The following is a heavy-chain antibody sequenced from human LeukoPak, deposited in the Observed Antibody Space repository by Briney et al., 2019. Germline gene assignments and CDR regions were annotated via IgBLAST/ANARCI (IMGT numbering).Heavy chain of an antibody. V-gene: IGHV3-23*01. CDR1: GFAFSSYV. J-gene: IGHJ4*02. CDR3: AKGGQHIVVVTALYYFDY. Sequence: GGSLRLSCAASGFAFSSYVMSWVRQAPGKGLEWVSAISGSGGSTYYADSVKGRFTISRDNSKNTLYLQMNSLRAEDTAVYYCAKGGQHIVVVTALYYFDYWGQGTLVTVSS. D-gene: IGHD2-21*02. CDR2: ISGSGGST.